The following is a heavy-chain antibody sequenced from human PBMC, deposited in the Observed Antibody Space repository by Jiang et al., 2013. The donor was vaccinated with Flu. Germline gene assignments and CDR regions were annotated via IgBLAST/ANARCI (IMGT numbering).Heavy chain of an antibody. CDR2: IYPGDSDT. V-gene: IGHV5-51*01. CDR3: ARSDTAMVIGGP. CDR1: SYW. Sequence: SYWIGWVRQMPGKGLEWMGIIYPGDSDTRYSPSFQGQVTISADKSISTAYLQWSSLKASDTAMYYCARSDTAMVIGGPWGQGTLVTVSS. J-gene: IGHJ5*02. D-gene: IGHD5-18*01.